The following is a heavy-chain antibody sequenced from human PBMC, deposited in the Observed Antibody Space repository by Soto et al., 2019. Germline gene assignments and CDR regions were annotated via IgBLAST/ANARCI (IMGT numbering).Heavy chain of an antibody. CDR3: ARHGPSIAFDY. CDR2: MTPICGNT. D-gene: IGHD6-6*01. CDR1: GYTFTSYD. V-gene: IGHV1-69*06. J-gene: IGHJ4*02. Sequence: GPSVKVSCKASGYTFTSYDINWVRRATGQGLEWMGGMTPICGNTSYAQKFQGRVTITADKSTSTAYMELSSLTAADTAVYYCARHGPSIAFDYWGQGTLVTVSS.